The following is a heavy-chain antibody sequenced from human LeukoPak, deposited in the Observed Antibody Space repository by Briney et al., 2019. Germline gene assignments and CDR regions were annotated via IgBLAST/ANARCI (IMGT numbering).Heavy chain of an antibody. CDR2: INPSGGST. CDR1: GYTFTSYY. D-gene: IGHD3-22*01. J-gene: IGHJ4*02. CDR3: ATDRPYDSSGYYFYY. Sequence: ASVKVSCKASGYTFTSYYMHWVRQAPGQGLEWMGIINPSGGSTSYAQKFQGRVTMTRDTSTSTVYMELSSLRSEDTAVYYCATDRPYDSSGYYFYYWGQGTLVTVSS. V-gene: IGHV1-46*01.